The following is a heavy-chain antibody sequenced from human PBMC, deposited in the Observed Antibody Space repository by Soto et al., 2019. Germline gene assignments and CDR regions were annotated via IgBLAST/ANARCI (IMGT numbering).Heavy chain of an antibody. CDR3: ARDRIVLGYCSGGSCYSMGY. D-gene: IGHD2-15*01. J-gene: IGHJ4*02. Sequence: SVKVSCKASGGTFSSYAISWVRQAPGQGLEWMGGIIPIFGTANYAQKFQGRVTITADESTSTAYMELSSLSSEDTAVYYCARDRIVLGYCSGGSCYSMGYWGQGTLVTVAS. CDR1: GGTFSSYA. V-gene: IGHV1-69*13. CDR2: IIPIFGTA.